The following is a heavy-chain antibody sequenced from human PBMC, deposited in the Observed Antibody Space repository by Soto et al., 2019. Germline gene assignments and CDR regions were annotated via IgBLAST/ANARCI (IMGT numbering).Heavy chain of an antibody. CDR3: ARDQPGDTAMDYGPYYFDY. J-gene: IGHJ4*02. CDR1: GYTFTSYG. V-gene: IGHV1-18*01. CDR2: ISAYNGNT. D-gene: IGHD5-18*01. Sequence: ASVKVSCKASGYTFTSYGISWVRQAPGQGLEWMGWISAYNGNTNYAQKLQGRVTMTTDTSTSTAYMELRSLRSDDTAVYYCARDQPGDTAMDYGPYYFDYWGQGTLVTVSS.